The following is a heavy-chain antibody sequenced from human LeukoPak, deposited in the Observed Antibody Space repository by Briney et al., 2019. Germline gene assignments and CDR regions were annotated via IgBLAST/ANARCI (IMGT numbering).Heavy chain of an antibody. CDR2: ISPYNGNT. J-gene: IGHJ4*02. CDR1: GYTFTNYG. D-gene: IGHD5-12*01. CDR3: ARDQRYSGYDSVFDY. Sequence: ASVKVSCKASGYTFTNYGITWVRQAPGQGLEWMGWISPYNGNTNYAQKLQGRVTITRDTSASTAYMELSSLRSEDTAVYYCARDQRYSGYDSVFDYWGQGTLVTVSS. V-gene: IGHV1-18*01.